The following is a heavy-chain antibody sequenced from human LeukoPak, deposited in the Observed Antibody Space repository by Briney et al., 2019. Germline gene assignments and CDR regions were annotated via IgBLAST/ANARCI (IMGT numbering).Heavy chain of an antibody. CDR3: ARIRVDYYDSSAPGYFDY. Sequence: SGPTLMNPTRTLTLTCTFSGFSLTTSGMSVSWIRQPPGKALEWLVRIDWDDDKYYITSLKTRLTISKDTSNNQVVLTMTNMDPVDTATYYCARIRVDYYDSSAPGYFDYWGQGTLVTVSS. CDR1: GFSLTTSGMS. J-gene: IGHJ4*02. V-gene: IGHV2-70*11. D-gene: IGHD3-22*01. CDR2: IDWDDDK.